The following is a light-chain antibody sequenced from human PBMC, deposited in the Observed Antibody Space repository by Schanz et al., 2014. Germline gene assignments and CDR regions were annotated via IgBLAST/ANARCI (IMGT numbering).Light chain of an antibody. V-gene: IGLV2-14*01. CDR2: DVS. Sequence: QSALTQPASVSGSPGQSITISCTGTSSDVGGYNFVSWYQQHPGKAPKLMIHDVSNRPSGVSNRFSGSKSGNTASLTISGLQAEDEADYYCCSYAGRSLIFGGGTKLTVL. CDR1: SSDVGGYNF. J-gene: IGLJ2*01. CDR3: CSYAGRSLI.